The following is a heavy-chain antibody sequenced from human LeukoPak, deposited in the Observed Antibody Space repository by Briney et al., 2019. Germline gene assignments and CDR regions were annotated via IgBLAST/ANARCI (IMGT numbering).Heavy chain of an antibody. Sequence: SAGPLRLSCAVSGFTFSSYGMSWVRHAPRKGLEWVSSISDGGGSIYNAASVKGRFTISRDNSKNTLFLEMNSLRAEDTAVYYCAKDHARYSAGLRIDCWGQGTLVSVSS. CDR1: GFTFSSYG. J-gene: IGHJ4*02. D-gene: IGHD5-18*01. V-gene: IGHV3-23*01. CDR3: AKDHARYSAGLRIDC. CDR2: ISDGGGSI.